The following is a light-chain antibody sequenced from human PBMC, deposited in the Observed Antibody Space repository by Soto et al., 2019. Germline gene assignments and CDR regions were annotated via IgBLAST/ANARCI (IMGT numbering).Light chain of an antibody. CDR3: QQYHIYSGT. V-gene: IGKV1-5*03. CDR1: QTIDSW. CDR2: KAS. Sequence: DIQMTQSPSTLSASVGDRVTITCRASQTIDSWLAWYQQRPGKPPNLLIYKASTLASGVPSRFSGSGSGTEFTLTINSLQPDDFATYYCQQYHIYSGTCGQGTKGDIK. J-gene: IGKJ1*01.